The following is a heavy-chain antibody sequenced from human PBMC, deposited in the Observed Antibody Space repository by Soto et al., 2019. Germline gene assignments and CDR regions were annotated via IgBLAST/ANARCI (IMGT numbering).Heavy chain of an antibody. CDR3: ARNYGDSGVIWFDP. CDR1: GYTFTSYD. CDR2: MNPNSGNT. J-gene: IGHJ5*02. D-gene: IGHD4-17*01. Sequence: QVQLVQSGAEVKKPGASVKASCKASGYTFTSYDINWVRQATGQGLEWMGWMNPNSGNTGYAQKFQGRVTMTRNTSISTAYMELSSLRSEDTAVYYCARNYGDSGVIWFDPWGQGTLVTVSS. V-gene: IGHV1-8*01.